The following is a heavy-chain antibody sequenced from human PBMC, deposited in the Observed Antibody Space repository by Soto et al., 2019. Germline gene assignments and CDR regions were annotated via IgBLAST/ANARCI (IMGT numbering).Heavy chain of an antibody. V-gene: IGHV3-21*01. CDR3: ARVKTGSSAGIGSPADY. J-gene: IGHJ4*02. Sequence: EVQLVESGGGLVKPGGSLRLSCAASGFTFSSYSMNWVRQAPGKGLEWVSSISSASSYTYYADSVKGRFTISRDNAKNSLFLQMNSLRAEDTAVYYCARVKTGSSAGIGSPADYWGLGTLVTVSS. CDR2: ISSASSYT. D-gene: IGHD2-15*01. CDR1: GFTFSSYS.